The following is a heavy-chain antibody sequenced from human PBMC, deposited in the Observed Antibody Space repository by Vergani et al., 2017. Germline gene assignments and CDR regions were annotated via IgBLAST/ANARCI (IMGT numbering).Heavy chain of an antibody. Sequence: QVQLQESGPGLVKPSQTLSLTCTVSGGSISSGGYYWSWIRQLPGKGLEWIGYIYYSGSTYYNPSLKSRVTISVDTSKNQFSLKLSSVTAADTAVYYCAGGITGKGDLETAFDYWGQGTLVTVSS. J-gene: IGHJ4*02. CDR3: AGGITGKGDLETAFDY. V-gene: IGHV4-31*03. CDR2: IYYSGST. D-gene: IGHD1-20*01. CDR1: GGSISSGGYY.